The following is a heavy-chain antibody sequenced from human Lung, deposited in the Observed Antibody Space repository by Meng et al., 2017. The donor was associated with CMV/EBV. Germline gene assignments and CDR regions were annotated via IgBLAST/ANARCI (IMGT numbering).Heavy chain of an antibody. D-gene: IGHD6-25*01. Sequence: ASVXVSCKASGYTFTGYYMHWVRQAPGQGLEWMGWINPNSGGTNYAQKFQGRVTMTRDTSISTAYMELSRLRSDDTAVYYCARSPGGGWFDPWGQRTLVTVSS. CDR2: INPNSGGT. V-gene: IGHV1-2*02. CDR3: ARSPGGGWFDP. CDR1: GYTFTGYY. J-gene: IGHJ5*02.